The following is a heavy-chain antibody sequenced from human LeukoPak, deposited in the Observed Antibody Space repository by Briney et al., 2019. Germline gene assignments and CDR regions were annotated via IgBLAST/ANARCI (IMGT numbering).Heavy chain of an antibody. CDR1: GFTFSSYA. CDR3: ARGRSYSGEVDFDY. J-gene: IGHJ4*02. V-gene: IGHV3-23*01. CDR2: ISGSGGST. Sequence: GGSLRLSCAASGFTFSSYAMSWVRQAPGKGLEWVSAISGSGGSTYYADSVKGRFTISRDNAKNSLYLQMNSLRAEDTAVYYCARGRSYSGEVDFDYWGQGALVTVSS. D-gene: IGHD1-26*01.